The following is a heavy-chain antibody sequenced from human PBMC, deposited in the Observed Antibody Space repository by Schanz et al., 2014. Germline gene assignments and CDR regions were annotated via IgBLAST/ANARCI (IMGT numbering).Heavy chain of an antibody. Sequence: EQMVESGGGLVKPGGSLILSCAASRLTFANEDIHWVRLAPGKGLEWVALISDDGTNKDYADSVDGRFTISRDNFKTPVHLKKNRLKPDDTAVYFCARRLSTVVSPLDYWGQGTLVAVSS. CDR2: ISDDGTNK. D-gene: IGHD2-15*01. CDR3: ARRLSTVVSPLDY. J-gene: IGHJ4*02. CDR1: RLTFANED. V-gene: IGHV3-30-3*01.